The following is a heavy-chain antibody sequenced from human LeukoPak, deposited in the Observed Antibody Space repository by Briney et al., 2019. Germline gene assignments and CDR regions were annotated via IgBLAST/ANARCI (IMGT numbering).Heavy chain of an antibody. D-gene: IGHD3-10*01. Sequence: GASVKVSCKASGYSFADYYMHWVRQAPGQGLEWMGWIKPNSGDTRSAQKFQGRVTMTRDTSISTAYMELSSLRHDDTAVYYCATNILVRDIINWFDPWGQGTLVTVSS. V-gene: IGHV1-2*02. CDR1: GYSFADYY. J-gene: IGHJ5*02. CDR3: ATNILVRDIINWFDP. CDR2: IKPNSGDT.